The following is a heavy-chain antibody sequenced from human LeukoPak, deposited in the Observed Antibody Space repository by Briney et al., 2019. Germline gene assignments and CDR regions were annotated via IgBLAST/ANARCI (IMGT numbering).Heavy chain of an antibody. Sequence: PGGSLRLSCAASGFTFSSYWMSWVRQAPVKGLEWVANIKQDGSEKYYVDSVKGRFTISRDNAKNSLYLQMNSLRAEDTAVYYCAREAFLVGATFDYWGQGTLVTVSS. J-gene: IGHJ4*02. CDR2: IKQDGSEK. V-gene: IGHV3-7*01. D-gene: IGHD1-26*01. CDR1: GFTFSSYW. CDR3: AREAFLVGATFDY.